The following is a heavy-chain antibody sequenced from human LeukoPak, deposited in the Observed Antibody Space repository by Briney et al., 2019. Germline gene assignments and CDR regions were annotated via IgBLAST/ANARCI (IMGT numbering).Heavy chain of an antibody. CDR2: VSGSGSST. CDR1: GFSSSSYV. D-gene: IGHD3-9*01. V-gene: IGHV3-23*01. CDR3: AKMNVLTGYYTPNFDF. Sequence: GGSLRVSCAASGFSSSSYVMSWVRQAPRKGLEWVSVVSGSGSSTDYADSVKGRFTISRDNSKNTLYLQMSSLSAEDTAVYYCAKMNVLTGYYTPNFDFWGQGTLVTVSS. J-gene: IGHJ4*02.